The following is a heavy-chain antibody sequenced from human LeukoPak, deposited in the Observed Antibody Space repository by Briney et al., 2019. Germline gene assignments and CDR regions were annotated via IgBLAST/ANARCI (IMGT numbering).Heavy chain of an antibody. CDR1: GGSISSGSYY. J-gene: IGHJ5*02. CDR3: ARGPLYLAWFDP. D-gene: IGHD2-8*01. V-gene: IGHV4-61*02. Sequence: SETLSLTCTVSGGSISSGSYYWSWIRQPAGKGLEWIGRIYTSGSTNYNPSLKSRVTISVDTSKNQFSLKLSSVTAADTAVYYCARGPLYLAWFDPWGQGTLVTVSS. CDR2: IYTSGST.